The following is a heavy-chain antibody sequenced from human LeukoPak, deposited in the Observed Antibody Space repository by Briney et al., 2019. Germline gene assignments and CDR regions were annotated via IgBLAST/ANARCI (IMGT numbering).Heavy chain of an antibody. CDR1: GGTFSTYA. CDR2: IIPIFGTA. CDR3: ARVFARSGEISGSYYYY. Sequence: GASVKVSCKASGGTFSTYAINWVRQAPGQGLEWMGGIIPIFGTANYAQKFQGSVTITTDESTSTAYMELSSLRSEDTAVYYCARVFARSGEISGSYYYYWGQGTLVTVSS. J-gene: IGHJ4*02. V-gene: IGHV1-69*05. D-gene: IGHD1-26*01.